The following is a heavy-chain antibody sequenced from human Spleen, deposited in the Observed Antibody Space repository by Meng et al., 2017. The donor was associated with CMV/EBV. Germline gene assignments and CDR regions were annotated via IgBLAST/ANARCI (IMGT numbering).Heavy chain of an antibody. CDR1: GFTFTNYI. V-gene: IGHV3-21*01. J-gene: IGHJ3*02. CDR2: ITGSSSYI. D-gene: IGHD2-2*01. CDR3: ARYGYCSSTSCYSAGGAFDI. Sequence: GGSLRLSCAVSGFTFTNYIMTWVRQAPGKGLEWVSSITGSSSYIFYADSVKGRFTISRDNAKNSLYLQMNSLRAEDTAVYYCARYGYCSSTSCYSAGGAFDIWGQGTMVTVSS.